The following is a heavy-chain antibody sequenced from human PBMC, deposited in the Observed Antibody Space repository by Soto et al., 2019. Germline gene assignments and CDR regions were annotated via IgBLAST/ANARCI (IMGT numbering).Heavy chain of an antibody. D-gene: IGHD3-3*02. CDR1: GGSISSYY. J-gene: IGHJ6*03. V-gene: IGHV4-59*08. CDR3: ARSDEPSTKRYYYYYYMDV. Sequence: QVQLQESGPGLVKPSETLSLTCTVSGGSISSYYWSWIRQPPGKGLEWIGYIYYSGSTNYNPSLKSRVTISVDTSKNQFSLKLSSVTAADTAVYYCARSDEPSTKRYYYYYYMDVWGKGTTVTVSS. CDR2: IYYSGST.